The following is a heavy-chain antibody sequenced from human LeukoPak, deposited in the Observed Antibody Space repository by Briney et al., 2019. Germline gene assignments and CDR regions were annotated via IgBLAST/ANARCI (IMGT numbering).Heavy chain of an antibody. Sequence: VGSLRVSCTAAGLTFSDYWMTSVGEAPGKRLEWVANIKQDGSAKYYVDSVKGRFTISRDNAKNSLYLQMDSLRVEDTATYYCARWRGSTSERSDYWGQGTLVTVSS. CDR2: IKQDGSAK. CDR1: GLTFSDYW. J-gene: IGHJ4*02. CDR3: ARWRGSTSERSDY. V-gene: IGHV3-7*02. D-gene: IGHD2-2*01.